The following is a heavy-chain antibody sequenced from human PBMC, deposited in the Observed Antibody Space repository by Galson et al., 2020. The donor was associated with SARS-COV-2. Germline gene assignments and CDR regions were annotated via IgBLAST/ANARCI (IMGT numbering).Heavy chain of an antibody. D-gene: IGHD2-8*02. CDR3: ARERQEPGGWFDP. Sequence: SETLSLTCSVSGDSISSGRYYWAWIRQPPGKGLEWVGSIFYTGHTYYNPSPGNRLTLSVDTSKNLFSLRLNSLTAADTAVYYCARERQEPGGWFDPWGQGALGTVSS. J-gene: IGHJ5*02. V-gene: IGHV4-39*07. CDR2: IFYTGHT. CDR1: GDSISSGRYY.